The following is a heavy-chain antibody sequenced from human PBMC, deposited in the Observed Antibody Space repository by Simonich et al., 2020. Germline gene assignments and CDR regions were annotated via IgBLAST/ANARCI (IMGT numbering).Heavy chain of an antibody. D-gene: IGHD7-27*01. CDR3: ARDGLGTAYYYYMDV. Sequence: EVQLVESGGGLVQPGGSLRLSCAASGFTFSSYWMSWVRQAPGKGLGWVANIKQDGSEKYYVDSVKGRFTISRDHAKNSLYLQMNSLRAEDTAVYYCARDGLGTAYYYYMDVWGKGTTVTVSS. CDR1: GFTFSSYW. J-gene: IGHJ6*03. V-gene: IGHV3-7*01. CDR2: IKQDGSEK.